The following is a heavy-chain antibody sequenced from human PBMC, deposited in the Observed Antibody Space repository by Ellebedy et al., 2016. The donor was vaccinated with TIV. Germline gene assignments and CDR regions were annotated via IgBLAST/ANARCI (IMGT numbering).Heavy chain of an antibody. CDR3: AREYYYGMDV. CDR1: GFTFSSYS. V-gene: IGHV3-48*01. Sequence: GESLKISCAASGFTFSSYSMNWVRQAPGKGLEWVSYISNSDTIYYADSVRGRFTISRDKAKKSVYLQMNSLRAEDTAVYYCAREYYYGMDVWGQGTTVTVSS. CDR2: ISNSDTI. J-gene: IGHJ6*02.